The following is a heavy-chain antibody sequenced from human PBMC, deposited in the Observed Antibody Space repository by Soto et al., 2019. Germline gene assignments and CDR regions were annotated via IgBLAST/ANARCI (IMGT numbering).Heavy chain of an antibody. CDR3: ARDLGSSSAMDV. Sequence: GASVKVSCKASGGTFSSYAISWVRQAPGQRLEWMGGIIPIFGTANYAQKFQGRVTITADESTSTAYMELSSLRSEDTAVYYCARDLGSSSAMDVWGQGTTVTVSS. D-gene: IGHD6-13*01. CDR2: IIPIFGTA. V-gene: IGHV1-69*13. J-gene: IGHJ6*02. CDR1: GGTFSSYA.